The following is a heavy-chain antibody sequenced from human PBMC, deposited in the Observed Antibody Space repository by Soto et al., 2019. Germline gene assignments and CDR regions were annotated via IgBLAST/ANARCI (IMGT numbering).Heavy chain of an antibody. V-gene: IGHV1-3*01. D-gene: IGHD3-3*01. Sequence: ASVKVSCKASGFTFTNYAIHWVRQAPGQRLEWMGWINAGKGDTEYSQKFQGSVTITRDTSASTAYMELNSLRSEDTAFYYCARGIAIFGVTSLGWYFDLWSRGTLVTVSS. J-gene: IGHJ2*01. CDR1: GFTFTNYA. CDR2: INAGKGDT. CDR3: ARGIAIFGVTSLGWYFDL.